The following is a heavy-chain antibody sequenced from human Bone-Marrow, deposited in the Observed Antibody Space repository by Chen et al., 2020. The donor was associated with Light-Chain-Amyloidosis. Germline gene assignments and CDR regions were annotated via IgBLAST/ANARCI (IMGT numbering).Heavy chain of an antibody. CDR1: GFTVSSNY. CDR3: AKDISYDDILPGYPADAFDI. J-gene: IGHJ3*02. V-gene: IGHV3-23*04. Sequence: EVQLVETGGGLIQPGGSLRLSCAASGFTVSSNYMSWVRRAPGKGLEWVATISGSGGGRYYGDSVKGRLTISRDNSKNALFLQMNSLRAEDTAVYYCAKDISYDDILPGYPADAFDIWGQGTMVTVSS. D-gene: IGHD3-9*01. CDR2: ISGSGGGR.